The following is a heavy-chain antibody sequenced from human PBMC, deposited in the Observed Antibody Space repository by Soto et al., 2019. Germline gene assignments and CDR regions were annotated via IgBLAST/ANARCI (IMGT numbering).Heavy chain of an antibody. CDR1: GGSISSGDYY. V-gene: IGHV4-61*08. J-gene: IGHJ4*02. Sequence: SETLSLTCTVSGGSISSGDYYWSWIRQPPGKGLEWIGYIYYSGSTNYNPSLKSRVTISVYTSKNQFSLKLSSVTAADTAVYYCARGGSYLNDFDYWGQGTLVTVSS. CDR2: IYYSGST. CDR3: ARGGSYLNDFDY. D-gene: IGHD1-26*01.